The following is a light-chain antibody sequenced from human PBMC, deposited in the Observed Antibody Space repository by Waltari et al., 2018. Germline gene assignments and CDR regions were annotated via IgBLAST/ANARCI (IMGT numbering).Light chain of an antibody. CDR2: YDD. Sequence: QSVLTQPPSVSEAPRKRVTISCSGSTSNIGKHAVTWYQHLPGQAPKLLIWYDDLLSSGVSDRFSGAKSGTSASLAITGLQSEDEADYYCATWDDTLSGWVFGGGTKLTV. V-gene: IGLV1-36*01. J-gene: IGLJ2*01. CDR3: ATWDDTLSGWV. CDR1: TSNIGKHA.